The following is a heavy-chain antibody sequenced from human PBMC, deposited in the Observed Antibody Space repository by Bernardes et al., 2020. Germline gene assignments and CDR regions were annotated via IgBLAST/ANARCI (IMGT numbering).Heavy chain of an antibody. Sequence: SCPTLVKPTQTLTLTCTFSGFSLRTSGMCVSWIRQPPGKALEWLARIDWDDDKYYSTSLKTRLTISKDTSKNQVVLTMTNMDPVDTATYYCARSRYDTSGYDYWGQGTLVTVSS. J-gene: IGHJ4*02. D-gene: IGHD3-22*01. V-gene: IGHV2-70*11. CDR2: IDWDDDK. CDR3: ARSRYDTSGYDY. CDR1: GFSLRTSGMC.